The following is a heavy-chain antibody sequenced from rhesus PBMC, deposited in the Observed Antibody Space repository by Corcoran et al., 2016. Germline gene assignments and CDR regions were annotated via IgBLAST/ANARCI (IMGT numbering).Heavy chain of an antibody. Sequence: QVQLQESGPGLVKPSETLSLTCAVSGGSISSGYYYWSWIRQPPGKGLEWIGYITYSGSTSYTPSLKSRVTISRDTSKNQFSLKLSSVTAADTAVYYCARYPIVVVITTGYFDYWGQGVLVTVSS. J-gene: IGHJ4*01. CDR1: GGSISSGYYY. D-gene: IGHD3-16*01. CDR2: ITYSGST. CDR3: ARYPIVVVITTGYFDY. V-gene: IGHV4-122*02.